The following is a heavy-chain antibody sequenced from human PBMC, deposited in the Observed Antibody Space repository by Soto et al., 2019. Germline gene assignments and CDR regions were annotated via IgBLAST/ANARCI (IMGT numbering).Heavy chain of an antibody. Sequence: SVKVSCKASGFTFTSSAVQWVRQARGQRLEWIGWIVVGSGNTNYAQKFQERVTITRDMSTSTAYMELSSLRSEDTAVYYCAAGSGSGGVGLPHYYYYYGMDVWGQGTTVTVSS. D-gene: IGHD3-10*01. CDR3: AAGSGSGGVGLPHYYYYYGMDV. CDR1: GFTFTSSA. CDR2: IVVGSGNT. J-gene: IGHJ6*02. V-gene: IGHV1-58*01.